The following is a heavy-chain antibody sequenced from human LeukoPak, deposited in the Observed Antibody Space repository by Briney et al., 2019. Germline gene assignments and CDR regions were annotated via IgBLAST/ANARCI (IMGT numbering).Heavy chain of an antibody. CDR3: ATDNAVTPDYFDY. J-gene: IGHJ4*02. D-gene: IGHD5-18*01. CDR2: TYYRSKRYN. V-gene: IGHV6-1*01. Sequence: SQALSLTCANSGDTVSSNSGAWNWIRQSASRGIEWLGRTYYRSKRYNDFSVSVKTRITINPDTSKNQSSLLLISVTPEDTAVYYCATDNAVTPDYFDYWGQGTLVTVSS. CDR1: GDTVSSNSGA.